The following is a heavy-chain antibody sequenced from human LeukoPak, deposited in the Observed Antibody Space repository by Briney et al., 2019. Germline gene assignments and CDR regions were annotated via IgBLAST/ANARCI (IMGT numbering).Heavy chain of an antibody. V-gene: IGHV3-30-3*01. CDR2: ISYDGNNK. CDR1: GFTFRTYT. D-gene: IGHD3-22*01. J-gene: IGHJ5*02. Sequence: GGSLRLSCAASGFTFRTYTMHWVRQAPGKGLEWVAVISYDGNNKYYTDSVKGRFTISRDNSKDTLYLQMNSLKTEDTAVYYCSRLQYYYDSSGYVHSWFDPWGQGTLVTVSS. CDR3: SRLQYYYDSSGYVHSWFDP.